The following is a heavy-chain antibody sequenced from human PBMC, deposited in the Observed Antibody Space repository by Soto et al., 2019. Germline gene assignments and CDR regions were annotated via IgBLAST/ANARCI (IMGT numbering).Heavy chain of an antibody. J-gene: IGHJ4*02. CDR3: AKDLDILTGYAPDY. V-gene: IGHV3-23*01. CDR1: GFTFSSYA. Sequence: GRSLRLSCAASGFTFSSYAMSWVRQAPGKGLEWVSAISGSGGSTYYADSVKGRFTISRDNSKNTLYLQMNSLRAEDTAVYYCAKDLDILTGYAPDYWGQGTLVTVSS. D-gene: IGHD3-9*01. CDR2: ISGSGGST.